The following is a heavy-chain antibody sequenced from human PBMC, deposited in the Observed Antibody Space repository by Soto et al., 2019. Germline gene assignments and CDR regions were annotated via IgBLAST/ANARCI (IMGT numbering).Heavy chain of an antibody. CDR1: GFTFISYE. V-gene: IGHV3-48*03. CDR2: ISSSGSTI. Sequence: LRLSFAASGFTFISYEMNWVRQAPGKGLEWVSYISSSGSTIYYADSVKGRFTISRDNAKNSLYLQMNSLRAEDTAVYYCAREGRPVGMGVWGQGTTVTVSS. CDR3: AREGRPVGMGV. D-gene: IGHD1-1*01. J-gene: IGHJ6*02.